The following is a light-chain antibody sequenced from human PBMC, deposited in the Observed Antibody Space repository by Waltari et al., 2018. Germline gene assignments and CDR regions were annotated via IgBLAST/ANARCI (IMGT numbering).Light chain of an antibody. V-gene: IGKV4-1*01. Sequence: DIVMTQSPDSLAVSLGERATINCKSSQSVLYSSNNKKYLAWYQQKPGQPPKLLIYWESTRESGVPDRFRGSGSGTDFTLTISSLQAEDVAVYYCQQYYSTPPYTFGQGTKLEIK. CDR2: WES. J-gene: IGKJ2*01. CDR3: QQYYSTPPYT. CDR1: QSVLYSSNNKKY.